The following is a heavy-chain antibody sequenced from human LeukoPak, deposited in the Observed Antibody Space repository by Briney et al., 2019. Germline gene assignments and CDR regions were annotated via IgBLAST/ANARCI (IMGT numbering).Heavy chain of an antibody. Sequence: SETLSLTCTVSGGSISSSYWSWIRQTPGKGLEWIGYMHYSGSTYYNPSLKSRVTISVGTSKNQFSLKLSSVTAADTAVYYCARQPVVITNDAFDIWGQGTMVTVSS. CDR1: GGSISSSY. CDR2: MHYSGST. D-gene: IGHD3-22*01. V-gene: IGHV4-59*04. J-gene: IGHJ3*02. CDR3: ARQPVVITNDAFDI.